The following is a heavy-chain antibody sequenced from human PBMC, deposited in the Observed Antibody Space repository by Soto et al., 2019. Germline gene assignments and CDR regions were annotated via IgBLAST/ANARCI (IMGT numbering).Heavy chain of an antibody. CDR2: IIPIFGTA. D-gene: IGHD6-6*01. CDR1: GGTFSRYS. V-gene: IGHV1-69*06. J-gene: IGHJ6*02. Sequence: SVKVSCKASGGTFSRYSISWVRQAPGQGLEWMGGIIPIFGTANYAQKFQGRVTITADKSTSTAYMELSSLRSEDTAVYYCARDPYGASGSSSAYYYYYGMDVWGQGTTVTVSS. CDR3: ARDPYGASGSSSAYYYYYGMDV.